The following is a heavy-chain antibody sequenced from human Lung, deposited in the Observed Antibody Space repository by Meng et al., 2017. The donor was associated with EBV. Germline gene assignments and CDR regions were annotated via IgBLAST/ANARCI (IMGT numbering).Heavy chain of an antibody. CDR3: AREYSSSSGLPGP. Sequence: VQLQESGPGRVKPSQTLSLTCTVSGGSIRFGGYYWSWIRQPPGKGLEWIGYIYDSGSTSYNPSLMSRVTISVDTSRNQFSLKLTSVTAADTAVYYCAREYSSSSGLPGPWGQGTLVTVSS. CDR1: GGSIRFGGYY. CDR2: IYDSGST. J-gene: IGHJ5*02. V-gene: IGHV4-30-4*08. D-gene: IGHD6-6*01.